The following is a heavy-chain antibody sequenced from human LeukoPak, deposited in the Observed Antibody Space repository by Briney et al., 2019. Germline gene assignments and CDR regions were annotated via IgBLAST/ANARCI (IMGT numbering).Heavy chain of an antibody. CDR3: AKDFSSSGYYCFDY. D-gene: IGHD3-22*01. V-gene: IGHV3-30-3*01. CDR1: GFTFSNYD. J-gene: IGHJ4*02. CDR2: ISYDGSNK. Sequence: GGSLRLSCAASGFTFSNYDMHWVRQAPGKGLEWVALISYDGSNKYYTDSVKGRFTVSRDISKHTLYLQMNSLRDEDTAVYYCAKDFSSSGYYCFDYWGQGTLVTVSS.